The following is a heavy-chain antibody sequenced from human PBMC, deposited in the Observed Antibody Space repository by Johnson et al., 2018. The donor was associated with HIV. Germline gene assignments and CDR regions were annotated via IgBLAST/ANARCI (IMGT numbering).Heavy chain of an antibody. Sequence: QVQLVESGGGVVQPGRSLRLSCAASGFTFSSYGMHWVRQAPGKGLEWVAVIWYDGSNKYYADSVKGRFTISRDNSKNTLYLQMNSLRAEDTAVYYCASLSGRYCSGGSCPLGAFDIWGQGTLVTVSS. CDR1: GFTFSSYG. D-gene: IGHD2-15*01. CDR3: ASLSGRYCSGGSCPLGAFDI. J-gene: IGHJ3*02. V-gene: IGHV3-30*19. CDR2: IWYDGSNK.